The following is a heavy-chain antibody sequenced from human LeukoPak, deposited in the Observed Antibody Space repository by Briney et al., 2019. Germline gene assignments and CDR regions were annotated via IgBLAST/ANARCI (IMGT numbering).Heavy chain of an antibody. V-gene: IGHV3-30-3*01. J-gene: IGHJ4*02. D-gene: IGHD2-15*01. CDR3: ARPGLVVVVAATYLDY. CDR2: ISYDGSNK. Sequence: GRSLRLSCAASGFTFSSYAMHWVRQAPGKGLEWVAVISYDGSNKYYADSVKGRFTISRDNSKNTLYLQMNSLRAEDTAVYYCARPGLVVVVAATYLDYWGQGTLVTVSS. CDR1: GFTFSSYA.